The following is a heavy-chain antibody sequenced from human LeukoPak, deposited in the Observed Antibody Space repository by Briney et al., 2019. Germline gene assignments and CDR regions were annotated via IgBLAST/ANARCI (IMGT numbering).Heavy chain of an antibody. V-gene: IGHV4-4*07. CDR3: ARGATSLGYCSSTSCLGAFDI. D-gene: IGHD2-2*01. CDR1: GGSISSYY. CDR2: IYTSGST. J-gene: IGHJ3*02. Sequence: SETLSLTCTVSGGSISSYYWSWIRQPAGKGLEWIGRIYTSGSTNYNPPLKSRVTMSVDTSKNQFSLKLSSVTAADTAVYYCARGATSLGYCSSTSCLGAFDIWGQGTMVTVSS.